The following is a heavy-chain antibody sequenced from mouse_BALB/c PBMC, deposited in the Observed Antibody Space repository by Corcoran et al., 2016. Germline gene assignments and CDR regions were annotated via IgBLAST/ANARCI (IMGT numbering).Heavy chain of an antibody. D-gene: IGHD1-1*01. CDR3: AYYGAMDY. V-gene: IGHV14-3*02. J-gene: IGHJ4*01. CDR1: GFNIKDTY. CDR2: FDPANGNT. Sequence: EVQLQQSGAELVKPGAPVKLSSTASGFNIKDTYMHWVKQRPEQGLEWIGRFDPANGNTKYDPKFQGKATITADTSSNTAYLQLSSLTSEDTAVYYCAYYGAMDYWGQGTSVTVSS.